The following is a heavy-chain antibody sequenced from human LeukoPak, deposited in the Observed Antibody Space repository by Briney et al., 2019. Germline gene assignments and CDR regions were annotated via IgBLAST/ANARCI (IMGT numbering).Heavy chain of an antibody. Sequence: PGGSLRLSCAASGFTFISYAMHWVRQAPGKGLEWVAVISYDGSNKYYADSVKGRFTISRDNSKNTLYLQMNSLRAEDTAVYYCARDSANYYDSSGYHVTWGQGTLVTVSS. CDR1: GFTFISYA. D-gene: IGHD3-22*01. V-gene: IGHV3-30*04. J-gene: IGHJ5*02. CDR2: ISYDGSNK. CDR3: ARDSANYYDSSGYHVT.